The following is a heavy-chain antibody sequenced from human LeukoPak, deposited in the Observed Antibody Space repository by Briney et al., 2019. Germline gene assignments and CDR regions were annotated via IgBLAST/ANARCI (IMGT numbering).Heavy chain of an antibody. CDR3: ARHDGGGYVWGSYRYGAFDI. D-gene: IGHD3-16*02. J-gene: IGHJ3*02. CDR1: GYSLTSYW. CDR2: IYPGDSDT. Sequence: GESLKISCKGSGYSLTSYWIGWVRQMPGKGLEWMGIIYPGDSDTRYSPSFQGQVTISADKSISTAYLQWSSLKASDTAMYYCARHDGGGYVWGSYRYGAFDIWGQGTMVTVSS. V-gene: IGHV5-51*01.